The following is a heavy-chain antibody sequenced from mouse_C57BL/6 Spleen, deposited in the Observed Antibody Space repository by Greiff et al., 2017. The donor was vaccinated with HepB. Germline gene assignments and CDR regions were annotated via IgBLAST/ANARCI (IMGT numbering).Heavy chain of an antibody. V-gene: IGHV1-80*01. CDR3: ARGPVVAPFAY. D-gene: IGHD1-1*01. CDR1: GYAFSSYW. CDR2: IYPGDGDT. J-gene: IGHJ3*01. Sequence: QVHVKQSGAELVKPGASVKISCKASGYAFSSYWMNWVKQRPGKGLEWIGQIYPGDGDTNYNGKFKGKATLTADKSSSTAYMQLSSLTSEDSAVYFCARGPVVAPFAYWGQGTLVTVSA.